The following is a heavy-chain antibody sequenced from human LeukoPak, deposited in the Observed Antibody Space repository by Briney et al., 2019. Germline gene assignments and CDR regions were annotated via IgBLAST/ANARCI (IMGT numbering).Heavy chain of an antibody. D-gene: IGHD6-13*01. CDR1: GGSISSSSYY. CDR3: ARRQRYSSSRMDV. J-gene: IGHJ6*04. Sequence: PSETLSLTCTVSGGSISSSSYYWGWIRQPPGKGLEWIGSIYYSGSTYYNPSLKSRVTISVDTSKNQFSLKLSSVTAADTAVYYCARRQRYSSSRMDVWGRGTTVTISS. V-gene: IGHV4-39*01. CDR2: IYYSGST.